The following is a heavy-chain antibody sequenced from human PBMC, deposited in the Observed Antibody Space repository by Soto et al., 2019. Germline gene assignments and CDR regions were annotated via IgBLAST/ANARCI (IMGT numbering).Heavy chain of an antibody. Sequence: SETLSLTCTVSGGSISSSSYYWGWIRQPPGKGLEWIGSIYYSGSTYYNPSLKSRVTISVDTSKNQFSLKLSSVTAADTAVYYCARPTRYTGHYYYYYMDVWGKGTTVTVSS. D-gene: IGHD3-16*02. V-gene: IGHV4-39*01. CDR1: GGSISSSSYY. J-gene: IGHJ6*03. CDR3: ARPTRYTGHYYYYYMDV. CDR2: IYYSGST.